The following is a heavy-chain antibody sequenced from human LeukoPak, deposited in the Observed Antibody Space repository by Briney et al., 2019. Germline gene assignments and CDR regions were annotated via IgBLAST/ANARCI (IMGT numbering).Heavy chain of an antibody. V-gene: IGHV3-53*01. J-gene: IGHJ3*02. CDR2: IYSGGST. D-gene: IGHD3-22*01. CDR3: ARGFTYYYDSSGYLLDT. Sequence: GGSLRLSCAASGFTVSSNYMSWVRQAPGKGLEWVSVIYSGGSTYYADSVKGRFTISRDNSKNSLYLQMNSLRAEDTAIYYCARGFTYYYDSSGYLLDTWGQGTMVTVSS. CDR1: GFTVSSNY.